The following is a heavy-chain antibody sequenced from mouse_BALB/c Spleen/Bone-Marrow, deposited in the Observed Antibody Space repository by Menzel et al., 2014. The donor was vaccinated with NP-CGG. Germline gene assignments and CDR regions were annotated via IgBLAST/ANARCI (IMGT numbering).Heavy chain of an antibody. J-gene: IGHJ4*01. Sequence: DVKLVESGGGLVKPGGSLKLSCAASGFAFSGYDMSWVRQTPEKRLECVAYISSGGSNTYYPDTVKGRFTISRDNAKNPLYLQMNSLKSEDTAMYYCARQRGYAYAMDYWGQGTSVTVSS. CDR1: GFAFSGYD. CDR3: ARQRGYAYAMDY. CDR2: ISSGGSNT. D-gene: IGHD2-2*01. V-gene: IGHV5-12-1*01.